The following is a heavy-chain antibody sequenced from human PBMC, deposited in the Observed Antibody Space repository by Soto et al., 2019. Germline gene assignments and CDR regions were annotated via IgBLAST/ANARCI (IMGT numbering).Heavy chain of an antibody. J-gene: IGHJ6*02. CDR1: GYAFTRYG. CDR2: ISAYNGNT. V-gene: IGHV1-18*04. CDR3: ARGGIVVVPAALRYYYYYGMDV. Sequence: ASVNGSCKRSGYAFTRYGSSWVREAPGQGLECRGWISAYNGNTNYAQKIKGRVTMTTDTSTSTAYMELRSLRSDDTAVYYWARGGIVVVPAALRYYYYYGMDVWGQGTTVTVSS. D-gene: IGHD2-2*01.